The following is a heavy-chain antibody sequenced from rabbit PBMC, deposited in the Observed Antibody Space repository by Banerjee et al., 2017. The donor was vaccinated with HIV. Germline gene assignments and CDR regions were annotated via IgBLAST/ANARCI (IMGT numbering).Heavy chain of an antibody. J-gene: IGHJ4*01. Sequence: QQQLEESGGGLVKPGGTLTLTCKASGIDFSSYYYMCWVRQAPGKGLEWIACIYTGDGSTYYASWAKGRFTISKTSNTVDLKMTSLTAADTATYFCARTPAAYAISGYDLWGPGTLVTVS. CDR3: ARTPAAYAISGYDL. CDR2: IYTGDGST. D-gene: IGHD6-1*01. CDR1: GIDFSSYYY. V-gene: IGHV1S43*01.